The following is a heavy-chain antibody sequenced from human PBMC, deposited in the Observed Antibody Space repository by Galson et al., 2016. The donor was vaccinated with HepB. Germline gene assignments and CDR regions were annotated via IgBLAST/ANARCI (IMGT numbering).Heavy chain of an antibody. Sequence: SLRLSCAASGFTFSHYAMAWVRQAPGKGLEWVSTIGGGSGNTHYADSVKGRFTISRDNSKNTLYLQMNSLRAEDTAVYYCAREDPNIAVAALDYWGQGTLVTVSS. CDR1: GFTFSHYA. J-gene: IGHJ4*02. D-gene: IGHD6-19*01. CDR2: IGGGSGNT. CDR3: AREDPNIAVAALDY. V-gene: IGHV3-23*01.